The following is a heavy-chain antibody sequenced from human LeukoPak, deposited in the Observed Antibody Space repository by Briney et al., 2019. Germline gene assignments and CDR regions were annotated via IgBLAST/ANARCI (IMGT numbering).Heavy chain of an antibody. D-gene: IGHD2-15*01. J-gene: IGHJ4*02. CDR1: GFSFNGAW. CDR3: TTVTHFYL. V-gene: IGHV3-15*01. CDR2: IQHGGTT. Sequence: PGGSRRLSCATSGFSFNGAWLSWVRQAPGKGQEWIGRIQHGGTTDYAAPVKGRFTISRDDSKATLYLQMNSLKTEDTAIYYCTTVTHFYLGGQGTLVTVSS.